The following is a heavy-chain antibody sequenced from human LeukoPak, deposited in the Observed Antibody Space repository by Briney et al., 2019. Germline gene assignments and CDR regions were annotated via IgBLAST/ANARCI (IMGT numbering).Heavy chain of an antibody. Sequence: PGGSLRLSCAASGFTFTSYVMTWVRQAPGKGLEWVSAISDGGGSTYYAESVKSRFTISRDNSKNKLYLQMNCLRAEDTAVYYCGKDSPGSSWYLDYWGEGRLVTVSS. D-gene: IGHD6-13*01. J-gene: IGHJ4*02. CDR2: ISDGGGST. CDR3: GKDSPGSSWYLDY. CDR1: GFTFTSYV. V-gene: IGHV3-23*01.